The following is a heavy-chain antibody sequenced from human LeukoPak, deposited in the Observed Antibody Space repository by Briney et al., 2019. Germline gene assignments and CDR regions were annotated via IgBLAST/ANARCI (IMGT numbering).Heavy chain of an antibody. Sequence: ASVKVSFKASGYTFTVYYMHWVRQAPGQGGEWMGWINPNSGGTNYAQKFQGRVTMTRDTSISTAYMELSRLRSDDTAVYYCARDPGYCSGGSCFNWFDPWGQGTLVTVSS. J-gene: IGHJ5*02. D-gene: IGHD2-15*01. CDR2: INPNSGGT. CDR1: GYTFTVYY. V-gene: IGHV1-2*02. CDR3: ARDPGYCSGGSCFNWFDP.